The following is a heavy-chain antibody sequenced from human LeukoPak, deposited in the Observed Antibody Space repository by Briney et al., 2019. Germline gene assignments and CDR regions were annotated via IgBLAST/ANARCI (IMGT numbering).Heavy chain of an antibody. V-gene: IGHV3-23*01. CDR2: ISSSGGST. Sequence: PGGSLRLSCAASGFTFSSYAMSWVRQAPGKGLEWVSAISSSGGSTYYADSVKGRFTISRDNAKNSLYLQINSLRAEDTAVYYCAFTDAFDIWGQGTMDTVSS. J-gene: IGHJ3*02. CDR3: AFTDAFDI. CDR1: GFTFSSYA.